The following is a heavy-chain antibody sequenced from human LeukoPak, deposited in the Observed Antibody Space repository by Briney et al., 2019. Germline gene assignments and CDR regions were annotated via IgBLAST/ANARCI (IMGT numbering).Heavy chain of an antibody. CDR2: ISWNSGSI. CDR1: RFTFDDYA. CDR3: AKEGYSSFAFDI. V-gene: IGHV3-9*01. J-gene: IGHJ3*02. D-gene: IGHD6-19*01. Sequence: GRSLRLSCAASRFTFDDYAMHWVRQAPGKGLEWVSGISWNSGSIGYADSVKGRFTISRDNAKNSLYLQMNSLRAEDTALYYCAKEGYSSFAFDIWGQGTMVTVSS.